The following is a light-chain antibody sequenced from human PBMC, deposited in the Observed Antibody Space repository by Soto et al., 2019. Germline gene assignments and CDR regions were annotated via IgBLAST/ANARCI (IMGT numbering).Light chain of an antibody. CDR1: ESVVRY. Sequence: EIVLTQSPVTLSLSPGDTATLSCRASESVVRYLAWYQQKPGQAPRLLMYDTSKRATGIPARFSGSGSGRDFTLTISSLEPEDFAVYYCQQRSNWPLTFGGGTKVEIK. V-gene: IGKV3-11*02. J-gene: IGKJ4*01. CDR3: QQRSNWPLT. CDR2: DTS.